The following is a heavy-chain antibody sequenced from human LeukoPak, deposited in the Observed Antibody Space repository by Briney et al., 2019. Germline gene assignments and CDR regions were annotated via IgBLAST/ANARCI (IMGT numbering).Heavy chain of an antibody. CDR2: INSDGSST. CDR3: VRAGEMATALFDY. V-gene: IGHV3-74*01. J-gene: IGHJ4*02. Sequence: GGSLRLSCVASGLTFSSYWMHWVRQAPGKGLVWVSRINSDGSSTSYADSVKGRFTISRDDAKNTLYLQMNSLRAEDTAVYYCVRAGEMATALFDYWGQGTLVTVSS. D-gene: IGHD5-24*01. CDR1: GLTFSSYW.